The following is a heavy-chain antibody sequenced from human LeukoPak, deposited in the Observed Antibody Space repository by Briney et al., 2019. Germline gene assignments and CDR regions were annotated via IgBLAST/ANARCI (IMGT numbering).Heavy chain of an antibody. Sequence: GGSLRLSCAASGFTFSSYAMSWVRQAPGKGLEWVSGISGSGGSTHYADSVKDRFTISRDNSKNTLYLQMNSLRAEDTAVYYCAKETGRWELEWGQGTLVTVSS. CDR1: GFTFSSYA. CDR2: ISGSGGST. V-gene: IGHV3-23*01. CDR3: AKETGRWELE. J-gene: IGHJ4*02. D-gene: IGHD1-26*01.